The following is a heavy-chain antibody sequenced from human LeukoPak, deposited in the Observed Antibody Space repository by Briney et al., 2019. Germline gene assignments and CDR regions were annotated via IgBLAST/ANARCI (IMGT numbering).Heavy chain of an antibody. CDR2: IKRDGSEK. D-gene: IGHD1-26*01. Sequence: GGSLRLSCAASGFTFSSYAMSWVRQAPGKGLEWVANIKRDGSEKYYVDSVKGRFTISRDNAKNSLYLQMNSLRAEDTAVYYCAREVVGANEVWGQGALVTVSS. V-gene: IGHV3-7*01. CDR3: AREVVGANEV. CDR1: GFTFSSYA. J-gene: IGHJ4*02.